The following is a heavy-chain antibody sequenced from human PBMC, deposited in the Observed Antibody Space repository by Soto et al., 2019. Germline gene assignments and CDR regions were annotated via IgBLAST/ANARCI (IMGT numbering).Heavy chain of an antibody. V-gene: IGHV1-18*04. CDR1: GYTFTSYG. CDR3: ARATTSFGGSYYASRVDDY. J-gene: IGHJ4*02. Sequence: QVQLVQSGAEVKKPGASVKVSCKASGYTFTSYGISWVRQAPGQGLEWMGWISAYNGNTNYAQKLQGRVTMTTDTSMSTAYMELRSLRSDDTAVYYCARATTSFGGSYYASRVDDYWGQGTLVTVSS. D-gene: IGHD1-26*01. CDR2: ISAYNGNT.